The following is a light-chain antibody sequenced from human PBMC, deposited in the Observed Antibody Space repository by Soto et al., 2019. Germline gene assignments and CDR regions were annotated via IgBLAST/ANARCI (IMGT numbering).Light chain of an antibody. CDR1: QSLSGN. CDR3: QQYYDWPLT. Sequence: IVMTQSPATLSVSPGASATLSCRASQSLSGNLAWYQQKPGQAPRRLIYGASTRATGIPARFSGSGSGTEFTLTISSLQSEDFAVYYCQQYYDWPLTFGGGTKVEIK. CDR2: GAS. J-gene: IGKJ4*01. V-gene: IGKV3-15*01.